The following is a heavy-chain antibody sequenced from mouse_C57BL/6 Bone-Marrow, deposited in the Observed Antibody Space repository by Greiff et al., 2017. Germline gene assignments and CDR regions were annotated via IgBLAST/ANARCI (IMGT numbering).Heavy chain of an antibody. Sequence: QVHVKQSGAELAKPGASVKLSCKASGYTFTSYWMHWVKPRPGQGLEWIGYINPSSGSTKYNQKFKDKATLTADKSSSTAYMQLSSLAYDDSAVYYCAGDYGYDGDYWGQGTTLTVSS. D-gene: IGHD2-2*01. CDR2: INPSSGST. CDR3: AGDYGYDGDY. J-gene: IGHJ2*01. CDR1: GYTFTSYW. V-gene: IGHV1-7*01.